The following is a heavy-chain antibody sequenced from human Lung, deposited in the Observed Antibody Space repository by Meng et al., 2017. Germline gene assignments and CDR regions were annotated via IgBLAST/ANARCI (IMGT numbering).Heavy chain of an antibody. J-gene: IGHJ2*01. CDR3: ARGQKGYFDL. V-gene: IGHV4-30-4*01. CDR2: IYNSGST. Sequence: QVEVQESGPGLVQPSHALSLTCTASGGSISSSNYYWSWIRQPPGKGLEWSGHIYNSGSTYYNPSLKSRITISVDTSKNQFSLKLSSVTAADTAVYYCARGQKGYFDLWGRGTLVTVSS. CDR1: GGSISSSNYY.